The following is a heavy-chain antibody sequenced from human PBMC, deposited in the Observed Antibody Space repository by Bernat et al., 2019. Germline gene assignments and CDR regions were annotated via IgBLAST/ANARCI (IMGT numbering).Heavy chain of an antibody. CDR2: ISGSGGST. V-gene: IGHV3-23*01. CDR3: AKLDPNYFDY. CDR1: GFTFSSYA. Sequence: EVQLLESGGGLVQPGGSLRLSCAASGFTFSSYAMSWVRQAPGKGLEGGSTISGSGGSTYYADSVKGRFTISRDNTKKTLYLKMNSLRAEDTAVYYCAKLDPNYFDYWGQGTLVTVSS. J-gene: IGHJ4*02.